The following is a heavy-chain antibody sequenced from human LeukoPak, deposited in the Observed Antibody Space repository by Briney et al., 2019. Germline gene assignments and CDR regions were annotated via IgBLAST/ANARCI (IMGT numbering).Heavy chain of an antibody. Sequence: SETLSLTCTVSVGSISSGDYSWNWVRQHPGKGLEWIGHIYFSGSTSYNPSLKSRVTISLDTSKKQFSLQLRSVAAADTAVYYCTRAETYWGQGTLVTVSS. CDR3: TRAETY. J-gene: IGHJ4*02. CDR2: IYFSGST. CDR1: VGSISSGDYS. V-gene: IGHV4-31*03.